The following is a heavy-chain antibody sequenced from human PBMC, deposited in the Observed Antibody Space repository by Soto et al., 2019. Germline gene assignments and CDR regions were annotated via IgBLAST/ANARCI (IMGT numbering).Heavy chain of an antibody. J-gene: IGHJ6*02. D-gene: IGHD6-19*01. CDR2: ISWNSGSI. CDR3: AKDNSSGVGYYYGMDV. CDR1: GFTFDDYT. V-gene: IGHV3-9*01. Sequence: GGSLRLSCAASGFTFDDYTLHWVRQAPGKGLEWASGISWNSGSIGYADSVKGRFTISRDNAKNSLYLQMNSLRAEDTALYYCAKDNSSGVGYYYGMDVWGQGT.